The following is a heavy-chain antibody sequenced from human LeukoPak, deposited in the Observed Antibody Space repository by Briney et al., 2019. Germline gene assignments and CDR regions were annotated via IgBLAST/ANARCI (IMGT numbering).Heavy chain of an antibody. J-gene: IGHJ4*02. CDR2: IYNSGNT. V-gene: IGHV4-59*08. CDR1: GCSISADY. D-gene: IGHD3-10*01. Sequence: SETLSFTCTGSGCSISADYWSWLRQPPGKGLEWVGYIYNSGNTNYTPTLKSRVTISIDTSKNQFSLKLNSVTAADTAVYYCARHTDRGVEFDHWGQGTLVTVSS. CDR3: ARHTDRGVEFDH.